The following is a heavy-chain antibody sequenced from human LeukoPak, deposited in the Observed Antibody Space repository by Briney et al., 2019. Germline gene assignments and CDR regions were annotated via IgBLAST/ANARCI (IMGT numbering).Heavy chain of an antibody. J-gene: IGHJ6*02. D-gene: IGHD2-2*01. V-gene: IGHV3-21*01. Sequence: GGSLRLSCAASGFTFSSYSMNWVRQAPGKGLEWVSSISSSSSYIYYADSVKGRFTISRDNAKNSLYLQMNSLRAEDTAVYYCARLYCSSTSCHYYYYYGMDVWGQGTTVTVSS. CDR2: ISSSSSYI. CDR3: ARLYCSSTSCHYYYYYGMDV. CDR1: GFTFSSYS.